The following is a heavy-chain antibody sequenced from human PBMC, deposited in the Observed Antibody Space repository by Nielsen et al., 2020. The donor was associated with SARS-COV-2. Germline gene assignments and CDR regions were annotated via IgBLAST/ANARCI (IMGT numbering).Heavy chain of an antibody. Sequence: GESLKISCAASGFTFSGSAMHWVRQASGKGLEWVGRIRSKANSYATAYAASVKGRFTISRDDSKNTAYLQMNSLKTEDTAVYYCTSHPESTIFGVVTTNYYMDVWGKGTTVTVSS. CDR3: TSHPESTIFGVVTTNYYMDV. CDR2: IRSKANSYAT. J-gene: IGHJ6*03. D-gene: IGHD3-3*01. V-gene: IGHV3-73*01. CDR1: GFTFSGSA.